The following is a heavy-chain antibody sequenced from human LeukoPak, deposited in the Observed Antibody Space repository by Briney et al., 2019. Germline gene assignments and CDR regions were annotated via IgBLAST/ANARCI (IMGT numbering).Heavy chain of an antibody. D-gene: IGHD4/OR15-4a*01. CDR2: ISGSGTA. CDR1: AGSINTYF. Sequence: SEALSLTCTVFAGSINTYFWTWVGQPAREGLEWIGRISGSGTAFYNPSLQSRVTISLDTANYQLFLRMTSVSAADPAVYYCARGTVLTRTSGHYSFDYWGQGTLVSVSS. J-gene: IGHJ4*02. CDR3: ARGTVLTRTSGHYSFDY. V-gene: IGHV4-4*07.